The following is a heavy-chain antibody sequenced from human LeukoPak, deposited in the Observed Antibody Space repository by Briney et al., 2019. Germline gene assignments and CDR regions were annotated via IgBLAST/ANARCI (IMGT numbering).Heavy chain of an antibody. CDR1: GFTFNSYA. CDR2: ISGSGGDT. J-gene: IGHJ5*02. CDR3: AKGNLSIPFPFNP. V-gene: IGHV3-23*01. D-gene: IGHD2/OR15-2a*01. Sequence: GGSLRLSCAASGFTFNSYAMSWVRQAPGQGLEWVSGISGSGGDTYYAGSVKGRFTISRDNSKNALYLQMNSLRADDTAVYYCAKGNLSIPFPFNPWGQGTLVTVSS.